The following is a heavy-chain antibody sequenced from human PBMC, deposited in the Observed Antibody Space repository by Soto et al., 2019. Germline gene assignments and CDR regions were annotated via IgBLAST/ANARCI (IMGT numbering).Heavy chain of an antibody. D-gene: IGHD4-17*01. CDR2: ISGSGGST. V-gene: IGHV3-23*01. CDR3: AKYYGGPYYFDY. Sequence: GGSLRLSCAASGFTLSSYAMSWVRQAPGKGLEWVSAISGSGGSTYYADSVKGRFTISRDNSKNTLYLQMNSLRAEDTAVYYCAKYYGGPYYFDYWGQGTLVTVSS. J-gene: IGHJ4*02. CDR1: GFTLSSYA.